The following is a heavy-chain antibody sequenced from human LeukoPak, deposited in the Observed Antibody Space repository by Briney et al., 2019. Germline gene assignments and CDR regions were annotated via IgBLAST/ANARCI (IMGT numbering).Heavy chain of an antibody. D-gene: IGHD6-13*01. CDR3: ARRAGSSSWYVSGNFDY. J-gene: IGHJ4*02. CDR2: IYPGDSDT. V-gene: IGHV5-51*01. Sequence: GESLKISCKGSGYSFTNYWIGWVRQMPGKGLEWMGIIYPGDSDTRYSPSFQGQVTISADKSISTAYLQWSSLKASDTAMYYCARRAGSSSWYVSGNFDYWGQGTLVTVSS. CDR1: GYSFTNYW.